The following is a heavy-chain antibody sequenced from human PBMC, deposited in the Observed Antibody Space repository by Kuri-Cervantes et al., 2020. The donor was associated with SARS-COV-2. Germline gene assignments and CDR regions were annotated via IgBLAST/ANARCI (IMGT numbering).Heavy chain of an antibody. Sequence: SQTPSLTCAISGDSVSSNSAAWNWIRQSASRGLEWLGRTYYRSKWYNDYAVSVKSRITINPDTSKNQFSLQLNSVTPEDTAVYYCARSPKGIAVAADFDYWGQGTLVTVSS. CDR3: ARSPKGIAVAADFDY. CDR2: TYYRSKWYN. CDR1: GDSVSSNSAA. D-gene: IGHD6-19*01. V-gene: IGHV6-1*01. J-gene: IGHJ4*02.